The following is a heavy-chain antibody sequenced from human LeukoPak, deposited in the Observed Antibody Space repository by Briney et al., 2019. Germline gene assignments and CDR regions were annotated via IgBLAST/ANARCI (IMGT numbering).Heavy chain of an antibody. D-gene: IGHD3-10*01. V-gene: IGHV3-48*04. CDR3: ARGFDNYYALPGGY. CDR1: GFTFSSYA. J-gene: IGHJ4*02. Sequence: GGSLRLSCAASGFTFSSYAMNWVRQAPGKGPEWVSYISSSSSTIYYADSVKGRFTISRDNAKKSLYLQMNSLRAEDTAVYYCARGFDNYYALPGGYWGQGTLVTVSS. CDR2: ISSSSSTI.